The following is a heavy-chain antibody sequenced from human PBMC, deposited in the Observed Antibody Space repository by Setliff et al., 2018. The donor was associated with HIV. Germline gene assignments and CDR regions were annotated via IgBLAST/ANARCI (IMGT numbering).Heavy chain of an antibody. V-gene: IGHV4-39*07. CDR1: GDSINNSTYY. Sequence: SETLSLTCAVSGDSINNSTYYWGWIRQPPGKGLEWIGGFYYSGTSYYNPSLRSRLTISVDTSKNQFSRKLNSVTAADTAMYYCAKGENEQWLVVGLFDYWGQGTLVTVSS. CDR3: AKGENEQWLVVGLFDY. CDR2: FYYSGTS. J-gene: IGHJ4*02. D-gene: IGHD6-19*01.